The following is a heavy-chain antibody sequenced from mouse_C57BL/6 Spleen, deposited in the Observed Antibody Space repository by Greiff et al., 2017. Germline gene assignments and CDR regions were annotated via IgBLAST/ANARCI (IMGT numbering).Heavy chain of an antibody. D-gene: IGHD2-4*01. Sequence: QVQLQQSGPELVKPGASVKISCKASGYAFSSSWMNWVKQRPGKGLEWIGRIYPGDGDTNYNGKFKGKATLTADKSSSTAYMQLSSLTSEDYAVYFCAQKLGDYEGRAMDYWGQGTSVTVSS. CDR1: GYAFSSSW. CDR2: IYPGDGDT. V-gene: IGHV1-82*01. J-gene: IGHJ4*01. CDR3: AQKLGDYEGRAMDY.